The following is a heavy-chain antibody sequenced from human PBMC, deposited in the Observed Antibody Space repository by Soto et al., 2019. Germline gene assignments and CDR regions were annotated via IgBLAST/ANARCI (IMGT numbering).Heavy chain of an antibody. CDR2: ISSSSNYI. CDR3: ARGYIAMDY. J-gene: IGHJ4*02. V-gene: IGHV3-21*01. D-gene: IGHD2-21*01. Sequence: EVQVVDSGGGLVKPGGSLRLSCAASGFTFSTYTMNWVRLAPGKGLEWVSSISSSSNYIYYADSLKGRFTISRDNAKNSLFLQMDSLRAEDTAVYYCARGYIAMDYWGQGTLVTVSS. CDR1: GFTFSTYT.